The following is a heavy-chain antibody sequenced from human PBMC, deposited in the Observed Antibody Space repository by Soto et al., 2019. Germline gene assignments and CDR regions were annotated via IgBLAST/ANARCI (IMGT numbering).Heavy chain of an antibody. CDR2: ISYDGSNK. D-gene: IGHD2-15*01. CDR3: ARERGNRIYYYYGMDV. J-gene: IGHJ6*02. Sequence: QVQLVESGGGVVQPGRSPRLSCAASGFTFSSYGMHWVRQAPGKGLEWVAVISYDGSNKYYADSVKGRFTISRDNSKNTLYLQMNSLRAEDTAVYYCARERGNRIYYYYGMDVWGQGTTVTVSS. CDR1: GFTFSSYG. V-gene: IGHV3-30*03.